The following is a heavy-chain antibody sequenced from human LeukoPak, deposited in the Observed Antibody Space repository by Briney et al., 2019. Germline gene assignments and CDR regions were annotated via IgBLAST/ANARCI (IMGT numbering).Heavy chain of an antibody. CDR1: GGSISSSSYY. V-gene: IGHV4-39*01. Sequence: SEALSLTCTVSGGSISSSSYYWGWIRQPPGKGLAWIGNIFYSGSTYYNPSLKSRVTISVDASRSQFSLKLNSVTAADTAVYYCARLWFGAYYFDYWGQGTLVTVSS. D-gene: IGHD3-10*01. J-gene: IGHJ4*02. CDR2: IFYSGST. CDR3: ARLWFGAYYFDY.